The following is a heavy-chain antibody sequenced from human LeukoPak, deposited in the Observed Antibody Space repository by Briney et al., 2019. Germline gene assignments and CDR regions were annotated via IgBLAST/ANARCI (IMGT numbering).Heavy chain of an antibody. Sequence: ASVKVSCKTSEYTFTGYYMHWVRQAPGQGLEWMGWINPNSGDTNYAQKFQGRVTMTRDTSISTAYMELSRLRSDDTAVYYCARERRFGNYFDYWGQGTLVTVSS. D-gene: IGHD3-10*01. CDR3: ARERRFGNYFDY. V-gene: IGHV1-2*02. CDR2: INPNSGDT. J-gene: IGHJ4*02. CDR1: EYTFTGYY.